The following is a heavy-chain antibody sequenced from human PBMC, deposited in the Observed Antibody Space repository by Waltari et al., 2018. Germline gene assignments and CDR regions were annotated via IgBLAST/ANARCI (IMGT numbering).Heavy chain of an antibody. V-gene: IGHV3-73*01. CDR2: IRSKANSYAT. CDR3: TRQGDY. J-gene: IGHJ4*02. CDR1: GFTFSGSA. Sequence: EVQLVESGGGLVQPGGSLKLSCAASGFTFSGSAMHWFRQASGKGLEWVGRIRSKANSYATAYAASVKGRFTISRDDSKNTAYLQMNSLKTEDTAVYYCTRQGDYWGQGTLVTVSS.